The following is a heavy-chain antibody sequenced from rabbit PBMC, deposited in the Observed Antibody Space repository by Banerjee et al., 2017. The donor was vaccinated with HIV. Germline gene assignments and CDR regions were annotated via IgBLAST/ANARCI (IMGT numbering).Heavy chain of an antibody. D-gene: IGHD7-1*01. V-gene: IGHV1S45*01. Sequence: QEQLVESGGGLVQPEGSLTLTCKASGFDFSNNAMCWVRQAPGKGPEWIACIATSTGRSYYASWAKGRFTISKTSSTTVTLQMTSLTAADTATYFCARLGAGDAGAGYMYDLWGPGTLVTVS. CDR2: IATSTGRS. J-gene: IGHJ4*01. CDR1: GFDFSNNA. CDR3: ARLGAGDAGAGYMYDL.